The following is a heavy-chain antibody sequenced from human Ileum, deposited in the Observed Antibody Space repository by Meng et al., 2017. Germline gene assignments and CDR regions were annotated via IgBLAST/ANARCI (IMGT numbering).Heavy chain of an antibody. Sequence: QVALQQWGQGLLQPSETLSLTCAVSGYSISSGYSWSWIRQPPGKGLEWIGEINHSGNTNYNPSLKSRVTIAVDESKNHFSLKLSSATAADTAVYYCARQYSSYRGFDYWGQGTLVTVSS. D-gene: IGHD6-6*01. J-gene: IGHJ4*02. CDR2: INHSGNT. CDR3: ARQYSSYRGFDY. V-gene: IGHV4-34*01. CDR1: GYSISSGYS.